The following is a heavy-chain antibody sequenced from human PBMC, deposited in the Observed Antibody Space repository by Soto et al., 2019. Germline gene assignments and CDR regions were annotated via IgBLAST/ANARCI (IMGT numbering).Heavy chain of an antibody. CDR1: GFTFRNYR. D-gene: IGHD4-17*01. CDR3: ASETSYGDLDF. J-gene: IGHJ4*02. Sequence: EVQLLESGGGLVQPGESLRLSCAASGFTFRNYRMHWVRQAPGGRLEYVAVITADGSVTNYVSSVEGRFTISRDNSKNTLFRQMGSLRVEEMAVYYCASETSYGDLDFWGQGTLVSVSS. CDR2: ITADGSVT. V-gene: IGHV3-64*01.